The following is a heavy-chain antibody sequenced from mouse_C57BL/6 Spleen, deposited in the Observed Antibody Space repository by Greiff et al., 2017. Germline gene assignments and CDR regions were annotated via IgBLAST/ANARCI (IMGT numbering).Heavy chain of an antibody. CDR3: ARSRILRSYFDV. J-gene: IGHJ1*03. V-gene: IGHV1-81*01. D-gene: IGHD1-1*01. CDR2: IYPRSGNT. CDR1: GYTFTSYG. Sequence: QVHVKQSGAELARPGASVKLSCKASGYTFTSYGISWVKQRTGQGLEWIGAIYPRSGNTYYNEKFKGKATLTADKSSSTAYMELLSLTSEDSAVXFCARSRILRSYFDVWGTGTTVTVSS.